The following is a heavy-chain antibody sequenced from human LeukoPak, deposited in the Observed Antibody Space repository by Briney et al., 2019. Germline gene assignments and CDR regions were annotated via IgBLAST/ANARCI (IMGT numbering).Heavy chain of an antibody. Sequence: PGGSLSLTCAASGLTFSSSWMSWVRQAPGKGLEWIGYIYYSGSTNYNPSLKSRVTISVDTSKNQFSLKLSSVTAADTAVYYCARAYVVVSAATYYFDYWGQGTLVTVSS. J-gene: IGHJ4*02. CDR2: IYYSGST. V-gene: IGHV4-59*01. D-gene: IGHD2-2*01. CDR3: ARAYVVVSAATYYFDY. CDR1: GLTFSSSW.